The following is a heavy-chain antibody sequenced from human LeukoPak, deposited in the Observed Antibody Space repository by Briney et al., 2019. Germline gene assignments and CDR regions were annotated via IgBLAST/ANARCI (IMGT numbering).Heavy chain of an antibody. D-gene: IGHD5-18*01. V-gene: IGHV1-18*01. CDR2: ISTYNGNT. CDR3: ARVDTAMEQLFDY. J-gene: IGHJ4*02. CDR1: GYTFTSYG. Sequence: GESLKISCKGSGYTFTSYGISWVRQAPGQGLEWMGWISTYNGNTNYTQKLQGRVTMTTDTSTSTAYMELRSLRSDDTAVYYCARVDTAMEQLFDYWGQGTLVTVSS.